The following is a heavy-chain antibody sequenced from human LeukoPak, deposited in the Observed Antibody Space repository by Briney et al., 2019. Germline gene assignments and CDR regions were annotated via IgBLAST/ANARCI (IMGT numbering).Heavy chain of an antibody. D-gene: IGHD1-7*01. J-gene: IGHJ4*02. CDR1: GFTFSGYS. CDR2: ISSSSINI. Sequence: GGSLRLSCATSGFTFSGYSMNWVRQAPGKGLEWISYISSSSINIHYGDSVKGRFTISRDNAENSLYLQMNSLRVEDTAVYYCARDGDYDWNYRSGFDYWGQGTLVTVSS. CDR3: ARDGDYDWNYRSGFDY. V-gene: IGHV3-48*01.